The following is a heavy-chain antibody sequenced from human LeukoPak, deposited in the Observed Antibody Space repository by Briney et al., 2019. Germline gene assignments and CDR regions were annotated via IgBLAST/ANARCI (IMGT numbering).Heavy chain of an antibody. CDR1: GFTFSSYA. J-gene: IGHJ4*02. CDR3: AKSTEMATITGPFDY. Sequence: PGGSLRLSCAASGFTFSSYAMSWVRQAPGKGLEWVSAISGSGGSTYYADSVKGRFTISRDNSKNTLYLQMNSLRAEDTAVYYCAKSTEMATITGPFDYWGQGTLVTVSS. CDR2: ISGSGGST. V-gene: IGHV3-23*01. D-gene: IGHD5-24*01.